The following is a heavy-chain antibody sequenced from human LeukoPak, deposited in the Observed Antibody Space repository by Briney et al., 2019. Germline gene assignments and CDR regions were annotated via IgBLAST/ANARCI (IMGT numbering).Heavy chain of an antibody. CDR1: GYTFTSYD. J-gene: IGHJ6*03. Sequence: ASVKVSCKASGYTFTSYDINWVRQATGQGLEWMGWMNPNSGNTGYAQKFQGRVTITRNTSISTAYMELSSLRSEDTAVYYCASPSYSGDYYYYYMDVWGRGTTVTVSS. CDR3: ASPSYSGDYYYYYMDV. D-gene: IGHD2-21*01. V-gene: IGHV1-8*03. CDR2: MNPNSGNT.